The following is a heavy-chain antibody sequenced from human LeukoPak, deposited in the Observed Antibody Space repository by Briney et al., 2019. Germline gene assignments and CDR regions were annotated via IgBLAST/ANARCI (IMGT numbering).Heavy chain of an antibody. Sequence: ASVRVSCKASGYTFTSYGISWVRQAPGQGLEWMGCISAYNGNTNYAKKLQGRVTMTTDTSTSTAYMELRSLRSDDTAVYYCARVVPAAIRNWFDPWGQGTLVTVSS. CDR1: GYTFTSYG. J-gene: IGHJ5*02. D-gene: IGHD2-2*01. CDR3: ARVVPAAIRNWFDP. V-gene: IGHV1-18*01. CDR2: ISAYNGNT.